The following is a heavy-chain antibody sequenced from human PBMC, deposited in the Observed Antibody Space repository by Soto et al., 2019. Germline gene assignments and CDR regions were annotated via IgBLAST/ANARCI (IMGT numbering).Heavy chain of an antibody. V-gene: IGHV3-53*04. CDR2: IYISGST. Sequence: EAQLVESGGGLVQPGGSLRLSCAASGFSVSSTYMSWVRQAPGKGLEWVSVIYISGSTRYADSLRGRFTTSRQNSENTLFLQLMSLRHADTAVYYCVRGLWFGQLYADLWRQGTLVTVSS. D-gene: IGHD3-10*01. J-gene: IGHJ5*02. CDR1: GFSVSSTY. CDR3: VRGLWFGQLYADL.